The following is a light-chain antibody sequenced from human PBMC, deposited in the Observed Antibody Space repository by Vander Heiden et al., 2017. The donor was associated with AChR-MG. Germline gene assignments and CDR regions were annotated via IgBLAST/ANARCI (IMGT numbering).Light chain of an antibody. CDR1: QSVLYSSNNKNY. CDR3: QQYYSTPHT. V-gene: IGKV4-1*01. CDR2: WAS. Sequence: DLVMTQSPDSLAVSLGERATINCKSSQSVLYSSNNKNYLAWYQQKPGQPPKLLIYWASTRESGVPDRFSGSGSGTDFTRTISSLQAEDVAVYYCQQYYSTPHTFGQGTKLEIK. J-gene: IGKJ2*01.